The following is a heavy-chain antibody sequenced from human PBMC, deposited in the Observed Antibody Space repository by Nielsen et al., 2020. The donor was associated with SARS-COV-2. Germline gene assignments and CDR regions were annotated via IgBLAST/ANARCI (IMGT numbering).Heavy chain of an antibody. V-gene: IGHV1-69*13. Sequence: SSVQVSCKASVGSFKTHAISWVRQAPGQGLEWMGGINPIFWTANYAPKFQGRVTITADESTSTGYMELNSLRSEDTAVFYCARAPRGYDFWSGRGAFDVWGQGTMVSVAS. J-gene: IGHJ3*01. CDR2: INPIFWTA. D-gene: IGHD3-3*01. CDR1: VGSFKTHA. CDR3: ARAPRGYDFWSGRGAFDV.